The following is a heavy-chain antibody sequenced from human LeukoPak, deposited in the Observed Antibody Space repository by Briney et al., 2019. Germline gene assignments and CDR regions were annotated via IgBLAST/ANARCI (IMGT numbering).Heavy chain of an antibody. D-gene: IGHD1-26*01. V-gene: IGHV3-30*02. CDR3: SRESGGGSHGEAQNF. CDR1: GFVFSDYG. Sequence: PGGSLRLSCAASGFVFSDYGMHWVRQAPGKGLEWVAFVRYDGSNQYYADSVKGRFTISRDNSKNTLYLQMNSLRAEDTAVYSCSRESGGGSHGEAQNFWGLGPLVTFSS. J-gene: IGHJ4*02. CDR2: VRYDGSNQ.